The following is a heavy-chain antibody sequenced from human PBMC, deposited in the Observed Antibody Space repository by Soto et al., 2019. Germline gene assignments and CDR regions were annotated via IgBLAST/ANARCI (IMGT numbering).Heavy chain of an antibody. D-gene: IGHD6-13*01. J-gene: IGHJ4*02. V-gene: IGHV4-34*01. Sequence: PSETLSLTCAVFGGSFSGYYWSWIRQPPGKGLEWIGEINHRGSTNYNPSLKSRVTMSVDTSKNQFSLKLTSMTAADTAVYYCARYRREAVAGYTLDNWGQGILVSVSS. CDR3: ARYRREAVAGYTLDN. CDR1: GGSFSGYY. CDR2: INHRGST.